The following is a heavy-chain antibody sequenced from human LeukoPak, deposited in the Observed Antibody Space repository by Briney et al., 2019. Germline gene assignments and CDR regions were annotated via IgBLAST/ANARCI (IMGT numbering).Heavy chain of an antibody. CDR3: ARGVSGGSLISFDY. D-gene: IGHD2-15*01. CDR2: IYYSGST. J-gene: IGHJ4*02. CDR1: GGSISSYY. V-gene: IGHV4-59*01. Sequence: SETLSLTCTVSGGSISSYYWSWIRQPPGKGLEWIGYIYYSGSTNYNPSLKSRVTISVDTSKNQFSLKLSSVTAADTAVYYCARGVSGGSLISFDYWGQGTLVTVSP.